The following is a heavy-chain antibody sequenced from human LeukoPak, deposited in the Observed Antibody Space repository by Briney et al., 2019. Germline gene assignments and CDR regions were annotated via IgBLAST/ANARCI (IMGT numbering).Heavy chain of an antibody. V-gene: IGHV3-23*01. D-gene: IGHD3-3*01. J-gene: IGHJ4*02. Sequence: PGRSLRLSCTASGFTFSDYAMTWVRQAPGKGLEWVSAISGSGGSTYYADSVKGRFTISRDNSKNTLYLQMNSLRAEDTAVYYCAQTGNDFWSAYNYWGQGTLVTASS. CDR3: AQTGNDFWSAYNY. CDR1: GFTFSDYA. CDR2: ISGSGGST.